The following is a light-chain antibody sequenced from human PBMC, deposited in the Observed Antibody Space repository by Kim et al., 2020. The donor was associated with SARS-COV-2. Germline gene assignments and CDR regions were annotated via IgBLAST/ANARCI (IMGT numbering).Light chain of an antibody. Sequence: SYELTQPPSVSVAPGETARIPCGGFNIGNERVHWYQQKTGQAPVLVIYYDSHRPSGIPERISASNSGNTATLTISRVEAGDEADYYCQVWDSTTVHWVFGGGTKLTVL. CDR3: QVWDSTTVHWV. CDR2: YDS. CDR1: NIGNER. V-gene: IGLV3-21*04. J-gene: IGLJ3*02.